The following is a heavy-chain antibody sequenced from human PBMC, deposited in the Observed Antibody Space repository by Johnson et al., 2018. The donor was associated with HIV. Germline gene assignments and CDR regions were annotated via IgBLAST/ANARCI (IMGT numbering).Heavy chain of an antibody. CDR2: ISWNSGSI. J-gene: IGHJ3*02. V-gene: IGHV3-9*01. D-gene: IGHD3-10*01. CDR1: GFTFDDYA. CDR3: AKEWAGFGETHDTVDI. Sequence: VQLVESGGGLVQPGRSLRLSCAASGFTFDDYAMHWVRQAPGKGLEWVSGISWNSGSIGYADSVKGRFTISRDNSKTTVFLQMNRLRAEDTALYYCAKEWAGFGETHDTVDIWGQGTMVTVSS.